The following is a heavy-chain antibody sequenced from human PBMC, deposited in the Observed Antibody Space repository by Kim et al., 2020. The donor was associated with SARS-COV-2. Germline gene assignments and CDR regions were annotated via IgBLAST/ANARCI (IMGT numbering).Heavy chain of an antibody. CDR2: IYSGGST. CDR3: ARAFDGGNSDLADY. J-gene: IGHJ4*02. V-gene: IGHV3-53*01. CDR1: GFTVSSNY. Sequence: GGSLRLSCAASGFTVSSNYMSWVRQAPGKGLEWVSVIYSGGSTYYADSVKGRFTISRDNSKNTLYLQMNSLRAEDTAVYYCARAFDGGNSDLADYWGQGTLVTVSS. D-gene: IGHD2-21*02.